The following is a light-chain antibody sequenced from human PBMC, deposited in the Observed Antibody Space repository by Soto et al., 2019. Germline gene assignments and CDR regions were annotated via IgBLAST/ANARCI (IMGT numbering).Light chain of an antibody. Sequence: IVLTQSPATLSLSPGERAALSCRASQSVSTSLAWYQHKPGQAPRLFIYDASKRAPGIPARFSGSGSGTDLTLTISSLEPEDFAVYYCQVRDVWPSFGQGTKVDIK. CDR3: QVRDVWPS. V-gene: IGKV3-11*01. CDR1: QSVSTS. J-gene: IGKJ1*01. CDR2: DAS.